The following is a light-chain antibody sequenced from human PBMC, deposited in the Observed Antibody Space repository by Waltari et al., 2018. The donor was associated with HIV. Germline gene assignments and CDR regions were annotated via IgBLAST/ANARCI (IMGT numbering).Light chain of an antibody. Sequence: EVVMTQSPATLSVSPGERVTLPCRTSQNVSSDLAWLQQRPGQAPRLLIYGAVTRASGIPARISGSGSGTEFILTISRLQSEDVAVYYCQQYNNWPPWTFGQGTKV. J-gene: IGKJ1*01. CDR3: QQYNNWPPWT. CDR1: QNVSSD. V-gene: IGKV3D-15*01. CDR2: GAV.